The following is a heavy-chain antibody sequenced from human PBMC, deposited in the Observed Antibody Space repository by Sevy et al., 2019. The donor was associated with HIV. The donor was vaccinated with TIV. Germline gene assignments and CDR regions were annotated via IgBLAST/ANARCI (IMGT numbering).Heavy chain of an antibody. CDR3: AKELTAMVLYYFDY. Sequence: GGSLRLSCAASGFTFSSYGMHWVRQAPGKGLEWMAVISYDGSNKYYADSVKGRFTISRDNSKNTLYLQMNSLRAEDTATCYCAKELTAMVLYYFDYWGQGTLVTVSS. CDR2: ISYDGSNK. D-gene: IGHD5-18*01. CDR1: GFTFSSYG. J-gene: IGHJ4*02. V-gene: IGHV3-30*18.